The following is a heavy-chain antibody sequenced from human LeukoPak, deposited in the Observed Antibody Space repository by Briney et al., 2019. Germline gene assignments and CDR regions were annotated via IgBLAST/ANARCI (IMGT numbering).Heavy chain of an antibody. V-gene: IGHV3-23*01. CDR2: ISGSGGST. J-gene: IGHJ4*02. Sequence: GGSLRLSCTASGFTFSTFHMHWVRQAPGKGLEWVSAISGSGGSTYYADSVKGRFTISRDNSKNTLYLQMNSLRAEDTAVYYCAKDSPSDYWGQGTLVTVSS. CDR3: AKDSPSDY. CDR1: GFTFSTFH.